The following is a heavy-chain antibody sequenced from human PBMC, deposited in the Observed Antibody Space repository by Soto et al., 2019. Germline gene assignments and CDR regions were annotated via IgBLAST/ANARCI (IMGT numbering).Heavy chain of an antibody. J-gene: IGHJ6*02. CDR2: INPNSGGT. CDR3: ASSVVPAAKDYYYYYGMDV. V-gene: IGHV1-2*02. D-gene: IGHD2-2*01. CDR1: GYTFTGYY. Sequence: GASVKVSCKASGYTFTGYYMHWVRQAPGQGLEWMGWINPNSGGTNYAQKFQGRVTMTRDTSISTAYMELSRLRSDDTAVYYCASSVVPAAKDYYYYYGMDVWGQGTTVTVSS.